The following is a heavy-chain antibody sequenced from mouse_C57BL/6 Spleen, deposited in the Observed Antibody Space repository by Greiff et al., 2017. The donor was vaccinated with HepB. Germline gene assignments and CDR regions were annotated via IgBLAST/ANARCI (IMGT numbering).Heavy chain of an antibody. CDR2: INPGSGGT. V-gene: IGHV1-54*01. J-gene: IGHJ2*01. D-gene: IGHD1-1*01. CDR1: GYAFTNYL. Sequence: QVQLKQSGAELVRPGTSVKVSCKASGYAFTNYLIEWVKQRPGQGLEWIGVINPGSGGTNYNEKFKGKATLTADKSSSTAYMQLSSLTSEDSAVYFCAREDYYGSRGDYWGQGTTLTVSS. CDR3: AREDYYGSRGDY.